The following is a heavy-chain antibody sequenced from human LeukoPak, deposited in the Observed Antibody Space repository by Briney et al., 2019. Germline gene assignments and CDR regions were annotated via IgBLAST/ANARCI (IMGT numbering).Heavy chain of an antibody. J-gene: IGHJ4*02. Sequence: GGSLRLSCAASGFTLSTYWMSWVRQAPGKGLEWVANIKEDGSEKYYVDSVKGRFTISRDDAKNSLYLQMNSLRVEDTAVYHCARARLAVSGNYFENWGQGTLVTVSS. CDR3: ARARLAVSGNYFEN. V-gene: IGHV3-7*04. D-gene: IGHD6-19*01. CDR1: GFTLSTYW. CDR2: IKEDGSEK.